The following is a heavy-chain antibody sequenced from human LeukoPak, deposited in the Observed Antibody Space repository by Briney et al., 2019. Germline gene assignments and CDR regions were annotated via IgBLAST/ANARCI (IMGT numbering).Heavy chain of an antibody. CDR1: GGSISSYY. CDR3: ARAGRGYSGYPTH. CDR2: IYYSGST. Sequence: PSETLSLTCTVSGGSISSYYWSWIRQPPGKGLEWIGYIYYSGSTNYNPSLKSRVTISVDTSKNQFSLKLSSVTAADTAVYYCARAGRGYSGYPTHWGQGTLVTVSS. D-gene: IGHD5-12*01. V-gene: IGHV4-59*01. J-gene: IGHJ4*02.